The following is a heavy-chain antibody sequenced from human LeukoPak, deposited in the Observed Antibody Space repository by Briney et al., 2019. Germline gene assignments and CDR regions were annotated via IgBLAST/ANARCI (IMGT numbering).Heavy chain of an antibody. J-gene: IGHJ5*02. D-gene: IGHD2-15*01. CDR2: IWYDGSNK. Sequence: GGSLRLSCAASGFTFSSYGMHWVRQAPGKGLEWVAVIWYDGSNKYYADSVKGRFTISRDNSKNTLYLQMNSLRVEDTAVYYCARDPRNVGLAPWGQGTLVTVSS. CDR3: ARDPRNVGLAP. V-gene: IGHV3-33*01. CDR1: GFTFSSYG.